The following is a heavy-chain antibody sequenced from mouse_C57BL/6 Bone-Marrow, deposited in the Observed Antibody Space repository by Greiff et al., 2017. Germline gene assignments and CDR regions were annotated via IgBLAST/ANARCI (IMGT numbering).Heavy chain of an antibody. CDR2: INPGSGGS. CDR3: ASSKNGDSWFDY. V-gene: IGHV1-54*01. J-gene: IGHJ2*01. D-gene: IGHD4-1*01. Sequence: QVQLQQSGAELVRPGTSVKVSCKASGYAFTNYLIEWVKQRPGQGLEWIGVINPGSGGSNYNDKFKGKATLTADKSSSTAYMQLSSLTSEDAAAYVCASSKNGDSWFDYWGQGTTVTVSS. CDR1: GYAFTNYL.